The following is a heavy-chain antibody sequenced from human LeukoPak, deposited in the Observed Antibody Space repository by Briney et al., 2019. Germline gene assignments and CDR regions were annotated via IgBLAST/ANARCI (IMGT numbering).Heavy chain of an antibody. J-gene: IGHJ6*03. CDR1: GYTFTDYY. CDR3: ARDLHFQWEGYYYMDV. CDR2: INPNNGGT. V-gene: IGHV1-2*02. Sequence: ASVKVSCKASGYTFTDYYMHWVRQAPGQGLEWMGCINPNNGGTNYAQKFQGRVTMTRDTSITTAYMELSRLRSDDTAVYYRARDLHFQWEGYYYMDVWGKGTTVTVSS. D-gene: IGHD1-26*01.